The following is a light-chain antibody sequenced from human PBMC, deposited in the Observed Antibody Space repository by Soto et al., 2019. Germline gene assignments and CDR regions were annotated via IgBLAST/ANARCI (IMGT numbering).Light chain of an antibody. CDR3: QQYNSYSLWT. CDR1: QSIRNL. CDR2: DAS. V-gene: IGKV1-5*01. J-gene: IGKJ1*01. Sequence: DIQMTQSPSTLSVSVGDRVTITCRASQSIRNLLAWYQQKPGKAPEVLIYDASSLRSGVPSRFSGSGSGTEFTLTISSLQPDDFATYYCQQYNSYSLWTFGQGTKVDIK.